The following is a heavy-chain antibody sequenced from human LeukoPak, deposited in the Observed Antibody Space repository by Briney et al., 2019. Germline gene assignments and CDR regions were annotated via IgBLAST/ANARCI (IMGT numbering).Heavy chain of an antibody. V-gene: IGHV3-30-3*01. CDR1: GFTFSSYA. D-gene: IGHD1-7*01. Sequence: GGSLRLSCAASGFTFSSYAMHWVRQAPGEGLEWVAVISYDGSNKYYADSVKGRFTISRDNSKNTLSLQMNSLRVEDTAVYNCARDGGITGTTDYYYNMDVWGKGTTVTVSS. CDR2: ISYDGSNK. CDR3: ARDGGITGTTDYYYNMDV. J-gene: IGHJ6*03.